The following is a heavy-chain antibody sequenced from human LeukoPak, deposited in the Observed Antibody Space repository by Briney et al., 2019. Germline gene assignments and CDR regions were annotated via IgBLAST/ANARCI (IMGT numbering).Heavy chain of an antibody. V-gene: IGHV4-59*08. J-gene: IGHJ4*02. Sequence: SETLSLTCTVSGGSISSYYWSWIRQPPAKGLDGIGHIYYSGSTNYNPSLKSRVTISVDTSKNQFSLKLSSVTATDTPVHYWPRHGGFIAAAAIDYWGPGTLVTVSS. CDR3: PRHGGFIAAAAIDY. D-gene: IGHD6-13*01. CDR2: IYYSGST. CDR1: GGSISSYY.